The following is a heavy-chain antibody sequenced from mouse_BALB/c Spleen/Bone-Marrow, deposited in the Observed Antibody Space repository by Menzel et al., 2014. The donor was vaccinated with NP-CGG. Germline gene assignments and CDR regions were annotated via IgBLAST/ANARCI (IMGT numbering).Heavy chain of an antibody. Sequence: VQLQQSGAELVRPGALVKLSCKASGFNIKDYYMHWVKQRPEQGLEWIGWIDPENGNTIYDPKFLGKASITPDTSSNTAYLQLSSLTSEDTAVYYCARWDSSGYVGFAYWGQGTLVTVSA. D-gene: IGHD3-2*01. J-gene: IGHJ3*01. CDR3: ARWDSSGYVGFAY. CDR1: GFNIKDYY. CDR2: IDPENGNT. V-gene: IGHV14-1*02.